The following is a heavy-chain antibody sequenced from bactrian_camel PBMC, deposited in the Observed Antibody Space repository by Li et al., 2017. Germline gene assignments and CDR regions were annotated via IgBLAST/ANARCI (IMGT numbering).Heavy chain of an antibody. CDR1: GYTGESPC. Sequence: DVQLVESGGGLVQPGGSLRLSCAASGYTGESPCMAWFRQAPGKEREWITSISGGGSEYYHESLRGRFRISRDNAHNTVHLQLNSLRPEDTAMYYCAADLRYGGSCRNIGEYDYWGQGTQVTVS. CDR2: ISGGGSE. J-gene: IGHJ4*01. V-gene: IGHV3S40*01. D-gene: IGHD6*01. CDR3: AADLRYGGSCRNIGEYDY.